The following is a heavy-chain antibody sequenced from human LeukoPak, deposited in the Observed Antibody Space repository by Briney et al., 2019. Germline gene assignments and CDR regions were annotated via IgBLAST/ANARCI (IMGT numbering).Heavy chain of an antibody. D-gene: IGHD3-22*01. CDR3: ARDGPFYDSSGYYHH. Sequence: GASVKVSCKASGYTFTTYYMHWVRQAPGQGLEWMGIINPSGGSTSYAQKFQGRVTMTRDTSTSTVYMELSSLRSEDTAVYYCARDGPFYDSSGYYHHWGQGTLVTVSS. V-gene: IGHV1-46*01. CDR1: GYTFTTYY. J-gene: IGHJ4*02. CDR2: INPSGGST.